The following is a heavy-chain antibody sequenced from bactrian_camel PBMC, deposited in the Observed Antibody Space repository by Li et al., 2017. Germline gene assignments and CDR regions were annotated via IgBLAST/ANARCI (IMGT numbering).Heavy chain of an antibody. D-gene: IGHD2*01. Sequence: HVQLVESGGDSVETGGSLRLSCSVSGATDTGYCMAWFRQAAGKEREGVTTLNTRSGATYYSDSVKGRFTSSLDKSENTLHLEMNNLKPDDSAMYFCAAVPVRSLQLCNPRSDYIYRGQGTQVTVS. CDR1: GATDTGYC. CDR2: LNTRSGAT. CDR3: AAVPVRSLQLCNPRSDYIY. J-gene: IGHJ4*01. V-gene: IGHV3S1*01.